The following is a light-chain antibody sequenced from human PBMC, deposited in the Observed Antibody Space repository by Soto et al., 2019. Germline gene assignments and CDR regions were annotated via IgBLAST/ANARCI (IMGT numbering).Light chain of an antibody. CDR1: QSISSY. Sequence: DIQMTQSPSSLSASVGDRVTITCRASQSISSYLNWYQQKPGKAPKLLIYAASSSQSGVPSRFSGSGSGTDFTLTISSLQPEDFATYYCQQSYSTPPGTFGQGTKVDIK. V-gene: IGKV1-39*01. CDR2: AAS. CDR3: QQSYSTPPGT. J-gene: IGKJ1*01.